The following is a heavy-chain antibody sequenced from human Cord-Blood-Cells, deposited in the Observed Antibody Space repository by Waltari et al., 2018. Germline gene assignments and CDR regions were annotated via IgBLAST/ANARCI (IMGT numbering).Heavy chain of an antibody. CDR1: GGSFSGYY. Sequence: QVQLQQWGAGLLKPSETLSLTCAVYGGSFSGYYWSWIRQPTGKGREWIGEINHSGSTNYNPSLKSRVTISVDTSKNQFSLKLSSVTAADTAVYYCARGVVVVPAANWFDPWGQGTLVTVSS. D-gene: IGHD2-2*01. J-gene: IGHJ5*02. CDR3: ARGVVVVPAANWFDP. CDR2: INHSGST. V-gene: IGHV4-34*01.